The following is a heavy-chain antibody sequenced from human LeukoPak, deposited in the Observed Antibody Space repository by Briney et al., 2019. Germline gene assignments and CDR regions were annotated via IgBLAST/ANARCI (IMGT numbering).Heavy chain of an antibody. CDR3: AKDWELRWSQGGFDY. Sequence: GASVKVSCKTSGYSFTNYGITWVRQAPGQGLEWMGWISGYNSKPFYAQNFQGRVTMTTDTSTSTAYMELSGLRFDDTAAYYCAKDWELRWSQGGFDYWGQGTLLTVSS. CDR2: ISGYNSKP. J-gene: IGHJ4*02. CDR1: GYSFTNYG. D-gene: IGHD3-10*01. V-gene: IGHV1-18*01.